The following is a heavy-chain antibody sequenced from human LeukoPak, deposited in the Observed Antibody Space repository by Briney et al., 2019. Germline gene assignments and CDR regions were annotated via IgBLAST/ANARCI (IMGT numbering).Heavy chain of an antibody. CDR3: ATNILGYCSSTSCPYAHYYYYYMDV. CDR2: IIPIFGTA. V-gene: IGHV1-69*13. Sequence: SVKVSRKASGGTFSSYAISWVRQAPGQGLEWMGGIIPIFGTANYAQKFQGRVTITADESTSTAYMELSSLRSEDTAVYYCATNILGYCSSTSCPYAHYYYYYMDVWGKGTTVTVSS. CDR1: GGTFSSYA. D-gene: IGHD2-2*01. J-gene: IGHJ6*03.